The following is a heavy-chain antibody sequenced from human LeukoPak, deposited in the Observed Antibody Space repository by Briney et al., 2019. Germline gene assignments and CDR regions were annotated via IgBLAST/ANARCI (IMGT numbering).Heavy chain of an antibody. Sequence: SVKVSCKASGGTFSTFGISWVRQAPGQGLEWMGGIIPLFDTPRYAQKLQGRVTITADESTSTAYLELTSLRSEDTAMYYCAGIQLWLSDWGQGTLVTVSS. J-gene: IGHJ4*02. V-gene: IGHV1-69*13. D-gene: IGHD5-18*01. CDR1: GGTFSTFG. CDR3: AGIQLWLSD. CDR2: IIPLFDTP.